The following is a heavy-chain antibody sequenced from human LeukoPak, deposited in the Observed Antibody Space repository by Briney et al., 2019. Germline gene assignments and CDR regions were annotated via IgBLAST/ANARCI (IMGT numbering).Heavy chain of an antibody. D-gene: IGHD1-1*01. V-gene: IGHV3-30*18. J-gene: IGHJ4*02. CDR1: GFTLSSYG. CDR2: ISYDGSNK. Sequence: GGSLRLSCAASGFTLSSYGMHWVRQAPGKGLEWVAVISYDGSNKYYADSVKGRFTISRDNSKNTLYLQMNSLRAEDTAVYYCAKDSSWIWGQGTLVTVSS. CDR3: AKDSSWI.